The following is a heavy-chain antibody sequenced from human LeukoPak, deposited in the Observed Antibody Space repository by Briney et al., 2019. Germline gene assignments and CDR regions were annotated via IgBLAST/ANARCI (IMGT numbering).Heavy chain of an antibody. D-gene: IGHD1-14*01. Sequence: GGSLRLSCAASGFTFSNYWMHWVRQAPGKGLVWVSRIYTDGSSTNYADSVKGRFTISRDNAKNTLYLQMNSLRGEDTAVYYCARGASNRFGYWGQGTLVTVSS. CDR2: IYTDGSST. CDR1: GFTFSNYW. V-gene: IGHV3-74*01. CDR3: ARGASNRFGY. J-gene: IGHJ4*02.